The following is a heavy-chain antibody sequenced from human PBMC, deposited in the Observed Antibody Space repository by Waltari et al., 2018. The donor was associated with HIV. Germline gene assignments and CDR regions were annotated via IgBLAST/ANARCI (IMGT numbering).Heavy chain of an antibody. CDR1: GYTFTSYG. V-gene: IGHV1-18*01. CDR2: ISAENGNT. CDR3: ARVRFSSSSCYHGWFDP. D-gene: IGHD2-2*01. Sequence: QVQLVQSGAEVKKPGASVKVSCKASGYTFTSYGISWVRQAPGQGLEWMGWISAENGNTNYAQKLQGRFTMTTDTSTSTAYMERRILISVDTAVYYCARVRFSSSSCYHGWFDPWGQGTLVTVSS. J-gene: IGHJ5*02.